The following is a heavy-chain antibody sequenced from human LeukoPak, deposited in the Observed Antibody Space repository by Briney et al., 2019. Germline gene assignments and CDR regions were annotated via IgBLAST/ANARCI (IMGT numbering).Heavy chain of an antibody. D-gene: IGHD5-24*01. CDR3: ARDRRDGYNYYGMDV. CDR2: ISYDGSNK. Sequence: GSLRLSCLTSGFTLSTNAMSWVRQAPGKGLEWVAVISYDGSNKYYADSVKGRFTISRDNSKNTLYLQMNSLRAEDTAVYYCARDRRDGYNYYGMDVWGQGTTVTVSS. J-gene: IGHJ6*02. V-gene: IGHV3-30-3*01. CDR1: GFTLSTNA.